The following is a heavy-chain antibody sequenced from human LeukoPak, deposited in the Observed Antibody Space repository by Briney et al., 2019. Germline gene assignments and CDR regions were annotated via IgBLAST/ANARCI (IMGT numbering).Heavy chain of an antibody. V-gene: IGHV4-30-4*01. Sequence: SETLSLTCTVSGGSISSGDYYWSWIRQPPGKGLEWIGYIYYSGSTYYNPSLKSRVTISVDTSKNQFSLKLSSVTAADTAVYYCASFRDGDGDYFDYWGQGTLVTVSS. J-gene: IGHJ4*02. CDR3: ASFRDGDGDYFDY. CDR2: IYYSGST. CDR1: GGSISSGDYY. D-gene: IGHD4-17*01.